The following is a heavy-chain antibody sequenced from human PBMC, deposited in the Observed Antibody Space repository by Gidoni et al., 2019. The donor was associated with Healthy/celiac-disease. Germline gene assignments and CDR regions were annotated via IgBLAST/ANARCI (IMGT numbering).Heavy chain of an antibody. CDR3: ARVVTIFGYYFDY. CDR2: ISYDGSNK. Sequence: QVQLVESGGGVVQPGRSLRPSCAASGFTFSSYAMHWVRQAPGKGLEWVAVISYDGSNKYYADSVKGRFTISRDNSKNTLYLQMNSLRAEDTAVYYCARVVTIFGYYFDYWGQGTLVTVSS. D-gene: IGHD3-3*01. CDR1: GFTFSSYA. V-gene: IGHV3-30*01. J-gene: IGHJ4*02.